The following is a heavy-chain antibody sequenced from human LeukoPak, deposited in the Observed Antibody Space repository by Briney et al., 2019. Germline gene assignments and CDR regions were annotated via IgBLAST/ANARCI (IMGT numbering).Heavy chain of an antibody. CDR2: IYYSGST. Sequence: PSETLSLTCTVSGDSISSSSYYWGWIRQPPGKELEWIGSIYYSGSTHYNPSLNSRVTISVDTSKNQFSLKLSSVTAADTAVYYCARDYLGGNPDAFDIWGQGTMVTVSS. CDR3: ARDYLGGNPDAFDI. V-gene: IGHV4-39*07. CDR1: GDSISSSSYY. D-gene: IGHD4-23*01. J-gene: IGHJ3*02.